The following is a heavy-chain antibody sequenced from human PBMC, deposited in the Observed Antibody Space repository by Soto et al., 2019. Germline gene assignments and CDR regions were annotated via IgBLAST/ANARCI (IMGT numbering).Heavy chain of an antibody. D-gene: IGHD6-6*01. CDR2: MNPNSGNT. CDR1: GYTFTSYD. CDR3: ARYRQLVLFDRYAFDI. J-gene: IGHJ3*02. Sequence: QVQLVQSGAEVKKPGASVKVSCKASGYTFTSYDINWVRQATGQGLEWMGWMNPNSGNTGYAQKFQGRVTMTRNTSISTAYMELSSLRSEDTAVYYCARYRQLVLFDRYAFDIWGQGTMVTVSS. V-gene: IGHV1-8*01.